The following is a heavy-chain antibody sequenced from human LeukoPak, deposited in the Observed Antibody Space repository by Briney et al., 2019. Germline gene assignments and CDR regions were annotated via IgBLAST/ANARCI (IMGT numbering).Heavy chain of an antibody. Sequence: SETLSLTCTVSGYSISSGYYWGWIRQPPGKGLEWIGSIYHSGNTYYNPSLKSRVTISVDTSKNQFSLKLSSVTAADTAVYYCAREYFDLWGRGTLVTVSS. V-gene: IGHV4-38-2*02. CDR1: GYSISSGYY. CDR2: IYHSGNT. CDR3: AREYFDL. J-gene: IGHJ2*01.